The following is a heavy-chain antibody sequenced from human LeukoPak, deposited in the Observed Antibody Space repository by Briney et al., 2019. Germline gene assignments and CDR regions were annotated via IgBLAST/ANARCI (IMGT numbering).Heavy chain of an antibody. CDR3: AKGGLGYCSGGSCSYADN. D-gene: IGHD2-15*01. CDR1: GFPFSTYA. J-gene: IGHJ4*02. V-gene: IGHV3-23*01. Sequence: GGSLRLSCAASGFPFSTYAMNWVRQAPGKGLEWVSVITGSGGFTQYADSVKGRFTISRDNLKNTVSLQMNNLRVEDTAVYYCAKGGLGYCSGGSCSYADNWGQGTLVTVSS. CDR2: ITGSGGFT.